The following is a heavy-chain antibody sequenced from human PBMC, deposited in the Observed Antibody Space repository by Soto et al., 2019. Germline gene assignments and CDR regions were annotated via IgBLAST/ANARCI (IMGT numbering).Heavy chain of an antibody. CDR2: TYYRSKWYN. J-gene: IGHJ6*02. V-gene: IGHV6-1*01. CDR1: GDSVSSNSAA. Sequence: SQTLSLTCAISGDSVSSNSAAWNWIRQSPSRGLEWLGRTYYRSKWYNDYAVSVKSRITINPDTSKNQFSLQLNSVTPEDTAVYYCARDGWSGYSVNFDYYYGMGVWGQGTTVTVSS. D-gene: IGHD3-3*01. CDR3: ARDGWSGYSVNFDYYYGMGV.